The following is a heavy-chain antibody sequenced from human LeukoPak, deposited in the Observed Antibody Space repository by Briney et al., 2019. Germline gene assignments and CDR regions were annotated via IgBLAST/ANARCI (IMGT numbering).Heavy chain of an antibody. Sequence: ASVKVSCKASGGTFSSYAISWVRQAPGQGLEWMGRIIPIFGTANYAQKFQGRVTITTDESTSTAYMELSSLRSEDTAVYYCATGGEPGDNTHDYYYYMDVWGKGTSVTVSS. D-gene: IGHD1-26*01. V-gene: IGHV1-69*05. CDR2: IIPIFGTA. CDR3: ATGGEPGDNTHDYYYYMDV. J-gene: IGHJ6*03. CDR1: GGTFSSYA.